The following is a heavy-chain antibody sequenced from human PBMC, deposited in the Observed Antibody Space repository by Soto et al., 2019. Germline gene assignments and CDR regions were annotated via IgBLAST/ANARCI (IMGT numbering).Heavy chain of an antibody. V-gene: IGHV3-7*01. Sequence: GESLKISCAASGFTFISYWMSWVLQAPGKGLEWVANIKQDGSEKYYVDSVKGRFTISRDNAKNSLYLQMNSLRAEDTAVYYCASISLWGQGTLVTVSS. CDR2: IKQDGSEK. CDR3: ASISL. CDR1: GFTFISYW. J-gene: IGHJ4*02.